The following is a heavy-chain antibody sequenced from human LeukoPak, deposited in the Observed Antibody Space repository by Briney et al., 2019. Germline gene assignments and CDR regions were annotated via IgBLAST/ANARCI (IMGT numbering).Heavy chain of an antibody. CDR3: ARVIAVPAAPYFDY. D-gene: IGHD2-2*01. CDR2: IYYSGST. V-gene: IGHV4-39*01. CDR1: GGSISSSSYY. Sequence: SETLSLTXTVSGGSISSSSYYWGWIRQPPGTGLEWIGSIYYSGSTYYNPSLKSRVTISVDTSKNQFSLKLSSVTAADTAVYYCARVIAVPAAPYFDYWGQGTLVTVSS. J-gene: IGHJ4*02.